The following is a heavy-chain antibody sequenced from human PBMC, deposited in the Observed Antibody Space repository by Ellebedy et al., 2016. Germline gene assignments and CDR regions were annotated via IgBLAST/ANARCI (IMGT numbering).Heavy chain of an antibody. CDR3: AKGYCSGGSCSFDY. V-gene: IGHV3-9*01. D-gene: IGHD2-15*01. J-gene: IGHJ4*02. CDR2: ISWNSGSI. CDR1: GFTFDDYA. Sequence: SLKISCAASGFTFDDYAMHWVRQAPGKGLEWVSGISWNSGSIGHADSVKGRFTISRDNAKNSLSLQMNSLRAEDTALYYCAKGYCSGGSCSFDYWGQGTLVTVSS.